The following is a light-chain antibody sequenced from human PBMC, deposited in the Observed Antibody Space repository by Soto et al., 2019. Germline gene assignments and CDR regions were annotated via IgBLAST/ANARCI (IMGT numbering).Light chain of an antibody. V-gene: IGKV3-20*01. Sequence: EVVLTQSPGTLSLSPGERATLSCRASQIVASNYLAWYQQKPGQAPRLLIYGASTRAAGVPDRFSGSGSGTDFTLTITRLEPEDCAVYDCQQYGRAPLLYTFGQGTKLGVK. CDR1: QIVASNY. CDR3: QQYGRAPLLYT. CDR2: GAS. J-gene: IGKJ2*01.